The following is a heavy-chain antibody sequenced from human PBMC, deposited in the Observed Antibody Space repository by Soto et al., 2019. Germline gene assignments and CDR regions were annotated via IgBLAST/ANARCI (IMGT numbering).Heavy chain of an antibody. D-gene: IGHD6-19*01. Sequence: QVQLVESGGGLVQPGGSLRLSCAASGFTFGDYEMSWIRQAAGKGPEWVSFLSRSGNTIYYADSVKGRFSISRDNAENPLYLQMERLRVEDTASYCCARSSGWYEADAFVMLGQGTMVTVS. V-gene: IGHV3-11*01. J-gene: IGHJ3*02. CDR3: ARSSGWYEADAFVM. CDR2: LSRSGNTI. CDR1: GFTFGDYE.